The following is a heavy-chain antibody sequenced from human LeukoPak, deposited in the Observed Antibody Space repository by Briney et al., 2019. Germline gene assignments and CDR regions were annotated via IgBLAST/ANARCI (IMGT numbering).Heavy chain of an antibody. Sequence: GGSLRLSCAASGFTFSSYGMSWVRQAPGEGLEWVSAICGGGGSTYYADSVKGRFTISRDNSQNTLYLQMKRLRDEDTAVYYFARCSSRSSPLHFDYWGQGTLVTVSS. D-gene: IGHD6-6*01. CDR1: GFTFSSYG. CDR3: ARCSSRSSPLHFDY. V-gene: IGHV3-23*01. CDR2: ICGGGGST. J-gene: IGHJ4*02.